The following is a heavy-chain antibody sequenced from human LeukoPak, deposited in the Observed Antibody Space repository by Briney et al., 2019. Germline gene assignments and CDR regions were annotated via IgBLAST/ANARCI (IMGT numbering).Heavy chain of an antibody. CDR2: IYCSGST. D-gene: IGHD2-15*01. V-gene: IGHV4-59*01. CDR3: ARSVEGYCRGGSCYYYSYYMDV. CDR1: GGSISSYY. Sequence: SETLSLTCTVSGGSISSYYWSWIRQPPGKGLEWIGYIYCSGSTNYNPSLKSRVTISVDTSKNQLSLKLSSVTAADTAVYYCARSVEGYCRGGSCYYYSYYMDVWGKGTTVTVSS. J-gene: IGHJ6*03.